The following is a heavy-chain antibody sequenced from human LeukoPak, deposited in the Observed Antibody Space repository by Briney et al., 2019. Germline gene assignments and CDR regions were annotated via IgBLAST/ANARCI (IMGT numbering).Heavy chain of an antibody. V-gene: IGHV4-4*07. CDR1: GGSISSYY. Sequence: SETLSLTCTVPGGSISSYYWSWIWQPAGKGLEWIGRIYTSGSTNYNPSLKSRVTMSVDTSKNQFSLKLSSVTAADTGVYYCARSYMVRGVIQRKYYGMDVWGQGTTVTVSS. CDR2: IYTSGST. D-gene: IGHD3-10*01. J-gene: IGHJ6*02. CDR3: ARSYMVRGVIQRKYYGMDV.